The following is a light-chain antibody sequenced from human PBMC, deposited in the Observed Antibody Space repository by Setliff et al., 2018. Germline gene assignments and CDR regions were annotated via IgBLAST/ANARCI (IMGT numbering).Light chain of an antibody. J-gene: IGLJ1*01. CDR3: SSYTSSSTYV. CDR2: DVS. V-gene: IGLV2-14*01. Sequence: QSALTQPASVSGPPGQSITISCTGTSSDVGGYNYVSWYQQHTGKAPKLMIYDVSKRPSGVSNRFSGSKSGNTASLTISGLQAEDEADYYCSSYTSSSTYVFGTGTKVTVL. CDR1: SSDVGGYNY.